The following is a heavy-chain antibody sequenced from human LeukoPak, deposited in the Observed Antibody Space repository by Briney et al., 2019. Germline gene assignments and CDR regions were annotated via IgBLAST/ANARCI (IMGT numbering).Heavy chain of an antibody. CDR3: ARTGLELLDY. D-gene: IGHD1-7*01. CDR2: IIPILGIA. Sequence: SVKASCKASGGTFSSYAISWVRQAPGQGLEWMGRIIPILGIANYAQKFQGRVTITADKSTSTAYMELSSLRSEDTAVYYCARTGLELLDYWGQGTLVTVSS. J-gene: IGHJ4*02. CDR1: GGTFSSYA. V-gene: IGHV1-69*04.